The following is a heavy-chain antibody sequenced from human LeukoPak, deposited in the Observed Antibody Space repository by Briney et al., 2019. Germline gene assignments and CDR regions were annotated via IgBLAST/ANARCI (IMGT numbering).Heavy chain of an antibody. J-gene: IGHJ5*02. CDR3: ARLLLAAAGNRWFDP. CDR2: IYYSGST. CDR1: GGSISSGYYY. Sequence: PSETLSLTCTVSGGSISSGYYYWVWIPQPPGRGLEGIGSIYYSGSTYYNPSLNGRVTISADTSKNQFSLRLSSVTAADTVVYFCARLLLAAAGNRWFDPWGQGTLVTGS. V-gene: IGHV4-39*01. D-gene: IGHD6-13*01.